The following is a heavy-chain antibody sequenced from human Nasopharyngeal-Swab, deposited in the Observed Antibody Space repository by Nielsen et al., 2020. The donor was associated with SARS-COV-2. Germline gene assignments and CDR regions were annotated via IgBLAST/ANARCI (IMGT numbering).Heavy chain of an antibody. Sequence: GESLKISCAASGFTVSSNYMSWVRQAPGKGLEWVSVIYSGGSTYYADSVKGRFTISRDNSKNTLYLQMNSLRAEDTAVYYCARDLTAAGGYQYYGMDVWGQGTTVPSP. CDR1: GFTVSSNY. V-gene: IGHV3-53*01. CDR3: ARDLTAAGGYQYYGMDV. D-gene: IGHD6-13*01. CDR2: IYSGGST. J-gene: IGHJ6*02.